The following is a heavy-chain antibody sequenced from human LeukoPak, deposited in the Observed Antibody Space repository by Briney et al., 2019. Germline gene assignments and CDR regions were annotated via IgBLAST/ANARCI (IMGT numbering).Heavy chain of an antibody. CDR3: AASGGSGYYYEDY. D-gene: IGHD3-22*01. CDR2: IIPIFGTA. Sequence: SVKVSCKASGYTFTSYGISWVRQAPGQGLEWMGGIIPIFGTANYAQKFQGRVTITADESTSTAYMELSSLRSEDTAVYYCAASGGSGYYYEDYWGQGTLVTVSS. J-gene: IGHJ4*02. CDR1: GYTFTSYG. V-gene: IGHV1-69*13.